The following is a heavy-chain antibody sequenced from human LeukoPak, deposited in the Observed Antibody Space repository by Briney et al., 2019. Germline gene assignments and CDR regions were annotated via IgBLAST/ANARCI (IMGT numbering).Heavy chain of an antibody. CDR1: RYTLSRYY. V-gene: IGHV1-2*02. J-gene: IGHJ4*02. CDR3: ATVGFSDNFAY. Sequence: ASVKLSCKAFRYTLSRYYIHTVRQAPGQELEWMGWITPSSGGTHYAQKFQSRVTMTRATSISTAYMELSRLRSDDTAVYYGATVGFSDNFAYWSQGTVVTVS. CDR2: ITPSSGGT. D-gene: IGHD2-21*01.